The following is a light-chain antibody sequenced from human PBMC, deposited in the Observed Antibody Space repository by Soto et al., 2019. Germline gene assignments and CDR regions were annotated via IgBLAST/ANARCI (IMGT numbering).Light chain of an antibody. V-gene: IGLV2-11*01. CDR3: CSYAGNSLWV. J-gene: IGLJ3*02. Sequence: QSALTQPRSVSGSPGQSVTISCTGTSSDVGGYNYFSWYQQHPGKAPKLMIYDVSKWPSGVPDRFSGSKSGNTASLTISGLQAEDEADYYCCSYAGNSLWVFGGGTKLTVL. CDR2: DVS. CDR1: SSDVGGYNY.